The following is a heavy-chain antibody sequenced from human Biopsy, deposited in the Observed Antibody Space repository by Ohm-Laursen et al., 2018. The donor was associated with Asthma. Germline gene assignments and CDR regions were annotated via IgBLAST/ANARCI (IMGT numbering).Heavy chain of an antibody. V-gene: IGHV4-39*01. CDR3: ARHWNWGSFFDY. D-gene: IGHD7-27*01. J-gene: IGHJ4*02. CDR2: ISYTGNT. CDR1: GGSMSSSSYS. Sequence: GTLSLTCTVSGGSMSSSSYSWGWIRQPPGKGLEWIGSISYTGNTDIPSLRSRVTLSVDTSKNNFPLKLPTATAADTAVFYCARHWNWGSFFDYWGQGMLVTVSS.